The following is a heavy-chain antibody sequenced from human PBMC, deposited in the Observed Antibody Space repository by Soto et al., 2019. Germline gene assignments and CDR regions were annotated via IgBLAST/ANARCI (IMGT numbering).Heavy chain of an antibody. CDR2: IYYSGST. D-gene: IGHD1-26*01. CDR1: GGSVSSGSYY. V-gene: IGHV4-61*01. Sequence: QVQLQESGPGLVKPSETLSLTCTVSGGSVSSGSYYWSWIRQHPGKGLEWIGYIYYSGSTNYNPSLKSRVTISVDTAKNQCSLKLSAVTAADTAVYYCARAGLGDGSDYWGQRTLVTVSS. J-gene: IGHJ4*02. CDR3: ARAGLGDGSDY.